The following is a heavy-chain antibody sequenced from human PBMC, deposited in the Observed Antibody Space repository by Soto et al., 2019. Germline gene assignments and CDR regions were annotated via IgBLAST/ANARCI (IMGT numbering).Heavy chain of an antibody. Sequence: QVQLVQSGAEVKKPGSSVKVSCKASGGTFSSYAISWVRQAPGQGLEWMGGLIPIFGTANYAQKFQGRVRITADESTSTAYMELSSLRSEDTAVYYCARAGAGYCSGGSCYSAWNYGMDVWGQGTTVTVSS. CDR2: LIPIFGTA. CDR1: GGTFSSYA. D-gene: IGHD2-15*01. J-gene: IGHJ6*02. V-gene: IGHV1-69*01. CDR3: ARAGAGYCSGGSCYSAWNYGMDV.